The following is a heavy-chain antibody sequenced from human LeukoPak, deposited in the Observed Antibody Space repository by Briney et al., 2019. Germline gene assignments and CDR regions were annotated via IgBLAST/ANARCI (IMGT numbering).Heavy chain of an antibody. V-gene: IGHV4-59*01. Sequence: PSETLSLTCTVSGGSISTYFWSWIRQPPGKGLEWIGYIYYSGSTNYNPPLKSRVTISLDTSKNQFSLKLSSVTAADTAMYYCARGVVPAAIGYWGQGTLVTVSS. J-gene: IGHJ4*02. CDR3: ARGVVPAAIGY. CDR2: IYYSGST. D-gene: IGHD2-2*01. CDR1: GGSISTYF.